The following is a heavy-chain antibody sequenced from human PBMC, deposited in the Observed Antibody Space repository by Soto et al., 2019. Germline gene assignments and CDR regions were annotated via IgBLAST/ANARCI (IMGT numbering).Heavy chain of an antibody. V-gene: IGHV3-73*02. D-gene: IGHD2-21*02. J-gene: IGHJ6*02. CDR1: GFTFSGSA. Sequence: EVQLVESGGGLVQPGGSLKLSCAASGFTFSGSAMHWVRQASGKGLEWVGRIRSKANSYATAYAASVKGRFTISRDDSKNTAYLQMNSLKTEDTAVYYCTSPDIVVVTAVYYGMDVWGQGTTVTVSS. CDR2: IRSKANSYAT. CDR3: TSPDIVVVTAVYYGMDV.